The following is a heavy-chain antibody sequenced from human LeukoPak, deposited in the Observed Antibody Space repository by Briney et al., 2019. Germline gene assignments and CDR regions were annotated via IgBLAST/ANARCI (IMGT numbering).Heavy chain of an antibody. CDR3: ARGVLIRYFDY. V-gene: IGHV4-34*01. CDR1: GGSFSGYY. CDR2: INHSGST. D-gene: IGHD6-6*01. J-gene: IGHJ4*02. Sequence: SETLSRTCAVYGGSFSGYYWSWIRQRPGKGLEWIGEINHSGSTNYNPSLKSRVTISVDTSKNQFSLKLSSVTAANTAVYYCARGVLIRYFDYWGQGTLVTVSS.